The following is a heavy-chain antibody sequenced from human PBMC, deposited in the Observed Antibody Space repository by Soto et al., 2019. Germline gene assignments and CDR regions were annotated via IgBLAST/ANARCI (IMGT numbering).Heavy chain of an antibody. CDR3: ARDRGAVTGDDFDY. J-gene: IGHJ4*02. D-gene: IGHD6-19*01. V-gene: IGHV3-11*01. CDR2: IGSSGVNK. Sequence: QVQLVESGGGLVKPGGSLRLSCAASGFTFSDLYMSWIRQAPGKGLEWVSCIGSSGVNKYYAESVRGRFTISRDNAKNSLYLQMNSLRVEDTAVYYCARDRGAVTGDDFDYWGQGTLVTVSS. CDR1: GFTFSDLY.